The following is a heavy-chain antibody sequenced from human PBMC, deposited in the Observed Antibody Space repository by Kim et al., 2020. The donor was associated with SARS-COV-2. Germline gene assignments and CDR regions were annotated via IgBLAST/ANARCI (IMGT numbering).Heavy chain of an antibody. J-gene: IGHJ4*02. CDR3: ARERWIGSSGVIDY. Sequence: ADSVKGRFTISRDNSKNTLYLQMNSLRAEDTAVYYCARERWIGSSGVIDYWGQGTLVTVSS. V-gene: IGHV3-30*07. D-gene: IGHD3-22*01.